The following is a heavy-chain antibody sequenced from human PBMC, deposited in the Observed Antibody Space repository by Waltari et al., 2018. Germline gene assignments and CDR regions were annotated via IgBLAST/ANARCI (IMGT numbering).Heavy chain of an antibody. D-gene: IGHD3-22*01. J-gene: IGHJ4*02. CDR3: ASGFGNYYDSSGSMGY. Sequence: QVQLVQSGAEVKKPGSSVKVSCKASGGTFSSSAISWVRQAPGQGLDWMGGIIPIFGTANYAQKVQGRGTMTADKSTSTAYMELSSLRYEDTAVYYCASGFGNYYDSSGSMGYWGQGTLVTVSS. CDR1: GGTFSSSA. CDR2: IIPIFGTA. V-gene: IGHV1-69*14.